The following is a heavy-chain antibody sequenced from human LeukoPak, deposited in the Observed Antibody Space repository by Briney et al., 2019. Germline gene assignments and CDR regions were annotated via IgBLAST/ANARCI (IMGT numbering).Heavy chain of an antibody. D-gene: IGHD3-10*01. CDR1: GFTFSSYS. CDR3: AARSYSSGNFYSPVDY. CDR2: ISSSYI. J-gene: IGHJ4*02. V-gene: IGHV3-21*04. Sequence: GGSLRLSCAASGFTFSSYSMNWVRQAPGKGLEWVSSISSSYIYYADSVKGRFTISRDNSRNTLHLQMNSLRAEDTAVYYCAARSYSSGNFYSPVDYWGQGTLVTVSS.